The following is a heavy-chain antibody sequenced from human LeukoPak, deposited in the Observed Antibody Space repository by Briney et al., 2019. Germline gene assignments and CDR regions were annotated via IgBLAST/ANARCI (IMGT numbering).Heavy chain of an antibody. J-gene: IGHJ4*02. CDR1: GYIFTSYW. D-gene: IGHD3-22*01. CDR2: IYPGDSDT. Sequence: GESLQISCKGSGYIFTSYWIGWVRQMPGKGLEWMGIIYPGDSDTRYSPSFQGQVTISADKSISTAYLQWSSLKASDTAMYYCARQVITYDFDYWGQGTLVTVSS. CDR3: ARQVITYDFDY. V-gene: IGHV5-51*01.